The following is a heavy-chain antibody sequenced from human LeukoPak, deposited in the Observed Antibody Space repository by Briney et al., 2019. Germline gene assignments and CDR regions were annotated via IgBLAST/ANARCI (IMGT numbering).Heavy chain of an antibody. CDR3: ARHASSGWYGAREAFDI. J-gene: IGHJ3*02. CDR2: IYYSGST. V-gene: IGHV4-39*01. CDR1: GGSISSSSYY. D-gene: IGHD6-19*01. Sequence: PSETLSLTCTVSGGSISSSSYYWGWIRQPPGKGLEWIGSIYYSGSTYYNPSLKSRVTISVDTSKNQFSLKLSSVTAADTAVYYCARHASSGWYGAREAFDIWGQGTMVTVSS.